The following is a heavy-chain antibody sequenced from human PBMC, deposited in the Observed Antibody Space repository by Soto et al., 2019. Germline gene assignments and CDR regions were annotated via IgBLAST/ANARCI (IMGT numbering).Heavy chain of an antibody. Sequence: ASVKVSCKASGGTFSSYAISWLRQAPGQGLEWMGGIIPIFGTANYAQKFQGRVTITADESTSTAYMELSSLRSEDTAVYYCAVAYYYYDSSGYPGYGMDVWGQGTTVTVSS. CDR3: AVAYYYYDSSGYPGYGMDV. CDR2: IIPIFGTA. J-gene: IGHJ6*02. V-gene: IGHV1-69*13. D-gene: IGHD3-22*01. CDR1: GGTFSSYA.